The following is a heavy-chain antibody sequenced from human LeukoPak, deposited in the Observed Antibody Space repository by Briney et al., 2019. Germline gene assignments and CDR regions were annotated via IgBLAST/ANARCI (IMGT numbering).Heavy chain of an antibody. V-gene: IGHV3-7*01. CDR1: GFTFSSYW. CDR2: IKQDGSEK. CDR3: ARSFRAAVAATGFDY. Sequence: GGSQRLSCAASGFTFSSYWMSWVRQAPGKGLEWVANIKQDGSEKYYVDSVKGRFTISRDNAKNSLYLQMNSLRAEDTAVYYCARSFRAAVAATGFDYWGQGTLVTVSS. J-gene: IGHJ4*02. D-gene: IGHD6-19*01.